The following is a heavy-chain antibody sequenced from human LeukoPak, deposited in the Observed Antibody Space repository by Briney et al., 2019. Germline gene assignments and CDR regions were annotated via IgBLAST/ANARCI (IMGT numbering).Heavy chain of an antibody. CDR2: IKSRADGGTI. V-gene: IGHV3-15*01. J-gene: IGHJ4*02. D-gene: IGHD3-9*01. CDR3: TTLRLAASDH. Sequence: GGSLRLSCEAAGFTFSDAWMSWVRQPPGKGLEGVGRIKSRADGGTIDYAAPVQDRFTISRDDSRNTIYLHMSSLKTEDSGVYFCTTLRLAASDHWGQGTLVTVSS. CDR1: GFTFSDAW.